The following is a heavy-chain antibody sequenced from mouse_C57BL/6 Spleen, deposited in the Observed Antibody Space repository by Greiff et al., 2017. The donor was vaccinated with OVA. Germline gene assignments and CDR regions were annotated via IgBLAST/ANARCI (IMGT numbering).Heavy chain of an antibody. CDR2: INPNNGGT. Sequence: VQLQQSGPELVKPGASVKIPCKASGYTFTDYNMDWVKQSHGKSLEWIGDINPNNGGTIYNQKFKGKATLTVDKSSSTAYMALRSLTSEDTAVYYCARTTGSYWYFDVWGTGTSVTVAS. CDR3: ARTTGSYWYFDV. D-gene: IGHD4-1*02. V-gene: IGHV1-18*01. CDR1: GYTFTDYN. J-gene: IGHJ1*03.